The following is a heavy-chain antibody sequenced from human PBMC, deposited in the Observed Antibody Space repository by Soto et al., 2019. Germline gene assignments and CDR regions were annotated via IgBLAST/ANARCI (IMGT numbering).Heavy chain of an antibody. Sequence: QVQLVESGGGVVQPGGSLRLSCAASGIIFTGFGMHWVRQAPGKGLEWVAVIRYDGSNTYYADSVKGRFTISRDNSKNTLYLQMNSLRAEDTAVYYCGRDGVGATVFFGYFDYWGQGALVTVSS. D-gene: IGHD1-26*01. CDR3: GRDGVGATVFFGYFDY. V-gene: IGHV3-33*01. CDR2: IRYDGSNT. CDR1: GIIFTGFG. J-gene: IGHJ4*02.